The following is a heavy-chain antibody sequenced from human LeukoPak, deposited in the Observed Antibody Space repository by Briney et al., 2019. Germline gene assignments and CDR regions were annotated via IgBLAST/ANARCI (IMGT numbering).Heavy chain of an antibody. J-gene: IGHJ4*02. CDR2: ISYDGSNK. D-gene: IGHD1-26*01. CDR3: ARARLTGALGLDFDY. V-gene: IGHV3-30*19. Sequence: PGGSLRLSCAASGFTFSSYGMHWVRQAPGKGLEWVAVISYDGSNKYYADSVKGRFTISRDNSKNTLYLQMNSLRAEDTAVYYCARARLTGALGLDFDYWGQGTLVTVSS. CDR1: GFTFSSYG.